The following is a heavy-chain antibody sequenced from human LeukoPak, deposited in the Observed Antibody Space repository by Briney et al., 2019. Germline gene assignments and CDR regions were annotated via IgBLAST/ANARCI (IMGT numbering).Heavy chain of an antibody. V-gene: IGHV1-2*02. CDR2: INPNSGGT. CDR3: ARDGVVIKQGHY. D-gene: IGHD3-3*01. Sequence: ASVKVSCKASGYTFTSYYMHWVRQAPGQGLEWMGWINPNSGGTNYAQKFQGRVTMTRDTSISTAYMELSRLRSDDTAVYYCARDGVVIKQGHYWGQGTLVTVSS. CDR1: GYTFTSYY. J-gene: IGHJ4*02.